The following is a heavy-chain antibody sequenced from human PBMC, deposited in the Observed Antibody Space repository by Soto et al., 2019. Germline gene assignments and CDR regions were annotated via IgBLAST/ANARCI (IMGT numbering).Heavy chain of an antibody. CDR1: GFTFSSYA. CDR3: ARVSVEIATIHVFDY. Sequence: QVQLVESGGGVVQPGRSLRLSCAASGFTFSSYAMHWVRQAPGKGLEWVAVISYDGSNKYYADSVKGRFTISRDNSKNKLYLQMNSLRAEDTAVYYCARVSVEIATIHVFDYWGQGTLVTVSS. V-gene: IGHV3-30-3*01. D-gene: IGHD1-26*01. CDR2: ISYDGSNK. J-gene: IGHJ4*02.